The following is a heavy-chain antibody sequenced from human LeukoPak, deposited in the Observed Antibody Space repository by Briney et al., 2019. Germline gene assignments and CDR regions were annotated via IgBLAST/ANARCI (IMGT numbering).Heavy chain of an antibody. Sequence: RAGGSLRLSCAASGFTFSSYSMNWVRQAPGKGLEWVSYISSSSSTIYYADSVKGRFTISRDNAKNSLYLQMNSLRAEDTAVYYCARDYPDFDCWGQGTLVTVSS. CDR1: GFTFSSYS. CDR2: ISSSSSTI. J-gene: IGHJ4*02. CDR3: ARDYPDFDC. V-gene: IGHV3-48*01.